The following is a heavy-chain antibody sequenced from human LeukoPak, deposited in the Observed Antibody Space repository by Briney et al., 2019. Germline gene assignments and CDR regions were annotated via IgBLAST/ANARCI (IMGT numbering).Heavy chain of an antibody. CDR3: ATDIAVAGTRPND. D-gene: IGHD6-19*01. V-gene: IGHV1-24*01. CDR2: FDPEDGET. Sequence: SVTVSCKVSGYTHTELSMHWLRQPPGRGLAWVGGFDPEDGETIYAQKLQGRVTMTEDTSTDTAYMELSSLGSEDTAGHYCATDIAVAGTRPNDWGQGTLVTVSS. CDR1: GYTHTELS. J-gene: IGHJ4*02.